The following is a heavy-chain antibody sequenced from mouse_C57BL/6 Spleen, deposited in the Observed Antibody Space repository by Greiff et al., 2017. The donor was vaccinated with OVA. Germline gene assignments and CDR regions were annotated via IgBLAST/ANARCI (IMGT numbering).Heavy chain of an antibody. CDR1: GFTFTGYW. CDR2: LLPGSGST. V-gene: IGHV1-9*01. D-gene: IGHD5-5*01. J-gene: IGHJ1*03. CDR3: ARRRGELPWYFGV. Sequence: VQLQQSGAELMKPGASVKLSCKATGFTFTGYWIEWVKQRPGHGLEWIGELLPGSGSTNYTEKFKGKVTFTADTSSKTAYMQLSSLTTEDSAIYYCARRRGELPWYFGVWGTGTTVTVSS.